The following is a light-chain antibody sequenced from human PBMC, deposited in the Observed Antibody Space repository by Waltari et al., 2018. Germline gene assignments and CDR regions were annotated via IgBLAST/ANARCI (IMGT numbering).Light chain of an antibody. CDR2: DVY. V-gene: IGLV2-14*01. CDR1: GSDVGGYYY. Sequence: QSALTQPASVSGSPGQALILSCTGTGSDVGGYYYVSWYQQYPGKAPRLIIYDVYNRPSGVSNRFSGSKSDNTASLTISGLQAEDESVYYCSSYTSSGVVFGGGTKLTVL. J-gene: IGLJ2*01. CDR3: SSYTSSGVV.